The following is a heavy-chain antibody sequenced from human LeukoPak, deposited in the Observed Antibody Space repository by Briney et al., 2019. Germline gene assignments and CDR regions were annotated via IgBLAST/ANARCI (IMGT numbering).Heavy chain of an antibody. J-gene: IGHJ4*02. CDR2: INQSGRT. Sequence: SETLSLTCAVYGGSFSGYYWSWIRQPPGKGLEWIGEINQSGRTNYNPSLKSRVTMSVDMSTRQISLKLSSVTAADTAVYYCARAVGGDGSGSLWGPGTLVTVSS. CDR3: ARAVGGDGSGSL. D-gene: IGHD3-10*01. CDR1: GGSFSGYY. V-gene: IGHV4-34*01.